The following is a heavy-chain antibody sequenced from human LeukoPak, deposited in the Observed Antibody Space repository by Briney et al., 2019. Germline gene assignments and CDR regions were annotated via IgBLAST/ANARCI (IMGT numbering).Heavy chain of an antibody. D-gene: IGHD2-2*01. CDR1: GFIVSSNY. CDR3: ARHCTSTSCLEY. J-gene: IGHJ4*02. CDR2: ISSSSSTI. V-gene: IGHV3-48*04. Sequence: GGSLRLSCAASGFIVSSNYMSWVRQAPGKGLEWFSYISSSSSTIYYTDSVKGRFTISRDNAKNSLYLQMNSLRAEDTAVYYCARHCTSTSCLEYWGRGALVTVSS.